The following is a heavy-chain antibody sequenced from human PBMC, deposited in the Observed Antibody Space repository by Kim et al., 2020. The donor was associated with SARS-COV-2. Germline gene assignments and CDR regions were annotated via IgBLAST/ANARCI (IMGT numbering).Heavy chain of an antibody. CDR3: ARGKRFLEWLDY. J-gene: IGHJ4*02. V-gene: IGHV1-18*01. Sequence: NYAQKHQGRGTMTTDSSTSTAYMELRSLRSDDTAVYYCARGKRFLEWLDYWGQGTLVTVSS. D-gene: IGHD3-3*01.